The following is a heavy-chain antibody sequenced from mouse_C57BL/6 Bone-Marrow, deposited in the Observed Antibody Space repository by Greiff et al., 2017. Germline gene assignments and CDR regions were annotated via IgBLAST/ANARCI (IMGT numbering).Heavy chain of an antibody. CDR3: ARHGDGYWDY. D-gene: IGHD2-3*01. CDR2: ISNGGGST. Sequence: EVMLVESGGGLVQPGGSLKLSCAASGFTFSDYYMYWVRQTPEKRLEWVAYISNGGGSTYYPDTVKGRFTISRDNAKNTLYLQMSRLKSEDTAMYYCARHGDGYWDYWGQGTTRTVSS. J-gene: IGHJ2*01. V-gene: IGHV5-12*01. CDR1: GFTFSDYY.